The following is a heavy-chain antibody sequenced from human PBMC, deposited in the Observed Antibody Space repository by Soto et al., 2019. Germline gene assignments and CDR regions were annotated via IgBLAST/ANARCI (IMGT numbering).Heavy chain of an antibody. CDR2: IFYSVST. J-gene: IGHJ4*02. D-gene: IGHD6-19*01. Sequence: QVQLQESGPGLVKPSETLSLTCTVSGGSISGHYWAWIRKSPGRGLEWIGYIFYSVSTNYNPSLKTRVTISVDTSKNQFSLKLSSVTAADTAVYYCARVGSSGWSPDYWGQGTLVTVSS. CDR1: GGSISGHY. CDR3: ARVGSSGWSPDY. V-gene: IGHV4-59*11.